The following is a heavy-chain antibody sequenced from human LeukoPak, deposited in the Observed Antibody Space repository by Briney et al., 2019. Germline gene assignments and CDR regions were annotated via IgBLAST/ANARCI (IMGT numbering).Heavy chain of an antibody. J-gene: IGHJ4*02. CDR2: ISGSGGST. D-gene: IGHD1-26*01. V-gene: IGHV3-23*01. Sequence: HPGGSLRLSRAASGFTFSSYAMSWVRQAPGKGLEWVSAISGSGGSTYYADSVKGRFTISRDNSKNTLYLQMNSLRAEDTAVYYCAKFSFTSGSYPLDHWGQGTLVTVSS. CDR1: GFTFSSYA. CDR3: AKFSFTSGSYPLDH.